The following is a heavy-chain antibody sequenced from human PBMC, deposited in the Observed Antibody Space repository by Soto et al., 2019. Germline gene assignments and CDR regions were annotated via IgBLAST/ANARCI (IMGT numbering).Heavy chain of an antibody. D-gene: IGHD5-12*01. CDR3: ARVDIVATILDY. V-gene: IGHV3-33*08. J-gene: IGHJ4*02. CDR1: GFTFSSYC. Sequence: GGSLMLSCASSGFTFSSYCRHWVRQAPGKGLEWVAVIWYDGSNKYYADSVKGRFTISRDNSKNTLYLQMNSLRAEDTAVYYCARVDIVATILDYWGQGTLVNVSS. CDR2: IWYDGSNK.